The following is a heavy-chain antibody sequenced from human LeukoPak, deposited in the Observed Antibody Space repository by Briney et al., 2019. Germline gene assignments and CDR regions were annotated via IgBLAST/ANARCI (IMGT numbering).Heavy chain of an antibody. CDR2: ISGSGAST. CDR3: AKVRFGVTARYYFDY. CDR1: GFTFSSYS. D-gene: IGHD3-10*01. J-gene: IGHJ4*02. Sequence: PGGSLRLSCAASGFTFSSYSMNWVRQAPGKGLEWVSVISGSGASTYYADSVKGRFTISRDNSKNTLYLQMNSLRAEDTAVYYCAKVRFGVTARYYFDYWGQGTLVTVSS. V-gene: IGHV3-23*01.